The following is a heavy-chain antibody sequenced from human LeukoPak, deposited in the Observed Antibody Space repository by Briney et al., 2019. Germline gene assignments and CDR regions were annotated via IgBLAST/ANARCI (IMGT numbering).Heavy chain of an antibody. J-gene: IGHJ5*02. Sequence: SETLSLTCTVSGGSISIYYWSWIRQPPGKGLEWIAYIYDSENTNYNPSLKSRVTISVDTSKNQFSLKLSSVTAADTAVYYCARGVWFGDVIWFDPWGQGTLVSVSS. V-gene: IGHV4-59*01. D-gene: IGHD3-10*01. CDR1: GGSISIYY. CDR3: ARGVWFGDVIWFDP. CDR2: IYDSENT.